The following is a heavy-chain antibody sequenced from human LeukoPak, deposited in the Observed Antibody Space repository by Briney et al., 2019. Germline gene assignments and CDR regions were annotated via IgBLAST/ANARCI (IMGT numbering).Heavy chain of an antibody. Sequence: GGSLRLSCVGSGFSFRSHGVTWFRQSPGKGLEWVANIKPDGSDKYYVDSARGRFTVSRDNAKNSAFLQMNSLRAEDTAIYYCATISAQTFDIWGQGTLVSVSS. D-gene: IGHD5-24*01. CDR3: ATISAQTFDI. V-gene: IGHV3-7*01. CDR2: IKPDGSDK. J-gene: IGHJ3*02. CDR1: GFSFRSHG.